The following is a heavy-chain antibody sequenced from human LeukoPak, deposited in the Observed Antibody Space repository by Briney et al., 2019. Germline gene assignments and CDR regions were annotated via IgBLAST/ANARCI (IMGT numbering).Heavy chain of an antibody. D-gene: IGHD3-3*01. V-gene: IGHV1-69*05. Sequence: SVKVSCKASGGTFSGYAISWVRQAPGQGLEWMGRIIPIFGTANYAQKFQGRVTITTDESTSTAYMELSSLRSEDTAVYYCARIPNCDFWSGYYFDYWGQGTLVTVSS. CDR1: GGTFSGYA. CDR2: IIPIFGTA. J-gene: IGHJ4*02. CDR3: ARIPNCDFWSGYYFDY.